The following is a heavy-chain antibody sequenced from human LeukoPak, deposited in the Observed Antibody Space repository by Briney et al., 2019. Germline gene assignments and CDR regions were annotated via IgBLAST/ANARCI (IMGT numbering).Heavy chain of an antibody. Sequence: GGSLRLSSAASAFTVSSNYMSWVRQAPGKGLEWDSVIYSGGSTYYADSVKGRFTISRDNSKNTLYLQMNSLGAEDTAVYYCARGVTGDGYNLSGAFDIWGQGTMVTVSS. J-gene: IGHJ3*02. D-gene: IGHD5-12*01. CDR1: AFTVSSNY. CDR3: ARGVTGDGYNLSGAFDI. CDR2: IYSGGST. V-gene: IGHV3-66*01.